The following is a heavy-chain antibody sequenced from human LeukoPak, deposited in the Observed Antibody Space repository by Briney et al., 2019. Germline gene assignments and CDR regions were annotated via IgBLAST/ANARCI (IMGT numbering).Heavy chain of an antibody. CDR3: AKDLARWLGAFDI. Sequence: PAGGSLRLSCAASGFTFSSYAMSWVRQAPGKGLERVSAISGSGGNTYYADSVKGRFTLSRDNSKNTLYLQMNSLRAEDTAVYYCAKDLARWLGAFDIWGQGTMVTVSS. J-gene: IGHJ3*02. D-gene: IGHD5-12*01. CDR1: GFTFSSYA. CDR2: ISGSGGNT. V-gene: IGHV3-23*01.